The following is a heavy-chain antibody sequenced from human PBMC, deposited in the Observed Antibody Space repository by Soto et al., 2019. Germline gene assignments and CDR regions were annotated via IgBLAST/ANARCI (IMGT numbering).Heavy chain of an antibody. J-gene: IGHJ6*03. CDR1: GYSFTGYW. CDR3: ARQLRYLDWPYYMAV. CDR2: IYPGDSDT. D-gene: IGHD3-9*01. V-gene: IGHV5-51*01. Sequence: GESLKISCKGSGYSFTGYWIGWVRQMPGKGLEWMGIIYPGDSDTRYSPSFQGQVTISADKSISTAYLQWSSLKASDTAMYYCARQLRYLDWPYYMAVWXKGTTVTVSS.